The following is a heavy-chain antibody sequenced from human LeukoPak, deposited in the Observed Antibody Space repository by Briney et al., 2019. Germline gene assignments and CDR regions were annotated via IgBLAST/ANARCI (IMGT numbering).Heavy chain of an antibody. Sequence: GGSLRLSCAASGFTFSSYWMHWVRQAPGKGLVWVSRINSDGSSTSYADSVKGRFTISRDNAKNTLYLQMNSLRAEDTAVYYCAIQLGYSSGWYFDDYWGQGTLVTVSS. CDR2: INSDGSST. V-gene: IGHV3-74*01. CDR1: GFTFSSYW. J-gene: IGHJ4*02. CDR3: AIQLGYSSGWYFDDY. D-gene: IGHD6-19*01.